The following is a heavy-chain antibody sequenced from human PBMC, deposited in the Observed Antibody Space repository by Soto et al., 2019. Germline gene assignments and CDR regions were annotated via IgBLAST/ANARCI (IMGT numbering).Heavy chain of an antibody. CDR2: INTANGNT. Sequence: ASVKVSCKASGYIFINYDIHWVRQAPGQRLEWMGWINTANGNTKYSQKFQGRVTITRDTSATTAYMELIGLRSEDEAMYYCVRAGQWPSWG. CDR1: GYIFINYD. V-gene: IGHV1-3*04. D-gene: IGHD6-19*01. CDR3: VRAGQWPS. J-gene: IGHJ5*01.